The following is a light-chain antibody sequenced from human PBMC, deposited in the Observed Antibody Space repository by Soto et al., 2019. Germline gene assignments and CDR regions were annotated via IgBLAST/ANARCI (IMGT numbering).Light chain of an antibody. Sequence: QSVLTQPASLSGSPGQSITISCTGTSSDIGSYNYVSWYQQHPGKAPKLMIFDVSYRPSGISDRFSGSKSGNTASLTISGLQPEEEADYYCSSYGGSSTLFGGGTKLTVL. CDR1: SSDIGSYNY. CDR3: SSYGGSSTL. J-gene: IGLJ3*02. CDR2: DVS. V-gene: IGLV2-14*03.